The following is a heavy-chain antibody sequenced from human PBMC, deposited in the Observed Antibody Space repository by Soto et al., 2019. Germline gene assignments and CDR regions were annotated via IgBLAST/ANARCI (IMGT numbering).Heavy chain of an antibody. D-gene: IGHD6-19*01. J-gene: IGHJ6*02. CDR3: ARRTNAVAGADYYYGLDV. CDR1: GYSFTNHW. V-gene: IGHV5-51*01. Sequence: GESLKISCKCSGYSFTNHWIAWVRQMPGKGLEWMGIVYPGDSDIRYSPSFQGQVTTSADKSITTAYLQWSSLKASDTAMYYCARRTNAVAGADYYYGLDVWGQGTTVTVSS. CDR2: VYPGDSDI.